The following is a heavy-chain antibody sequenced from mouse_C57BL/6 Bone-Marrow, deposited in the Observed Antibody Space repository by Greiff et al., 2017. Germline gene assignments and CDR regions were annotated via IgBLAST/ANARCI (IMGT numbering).Heavy chain of an antibody. CDR3: ARATTVPDY. CDR1: GYSITSGYY. D-gene: IGHD1-1*01. V-gene: IGHV3-6*01. CDR2: ISYDGSN. J-gene: IGHJ2*01. Sequence: EVKLQQSGPGLVKPSQSLSLTCSVTGYSITSGYYWNWIRQFPGNKLEWMGYISYDGSNNYNPSLKNRISITRDTSKNQFCLKLNSVTTEDTATYYCARATTVPDYWGQGTTLTVSS.